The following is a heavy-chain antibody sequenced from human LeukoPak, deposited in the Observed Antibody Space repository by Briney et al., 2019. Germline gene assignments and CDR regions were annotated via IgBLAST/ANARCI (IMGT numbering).Heavy chain of an antibody. CDR2: INPSGGST. CDR1: GYTFTSYY. D-gene: IGHD2-15*01. Sequence: SVKVSCKASGYTFTSYYMHWVRQAPGQGLEWMGIINPSGGSTSYAQKFQGRVTMTRDTSTSTVYMELSSLRSEDTAAYYCARGYYSGGSCYDWFDPWGQGTLVTVSS. V-gene: IGHV1-46*01. CDR3: ARGYYSGGSCYDWFDP. J-gene: IGHJ5*02.